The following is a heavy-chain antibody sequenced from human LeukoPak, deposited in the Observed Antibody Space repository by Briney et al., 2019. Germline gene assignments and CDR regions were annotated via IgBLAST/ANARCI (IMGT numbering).Heavy chain of an antibody. CDR1: GFSLSTNGVG. V-gene: IGHV2-5*02. CDR2: IYWDDVN. D-gene: IGHD4-11*01. Sequence: ESGPTLVNPTQTLTLTCTFSGFSLSTNGVGVGWIRQPPGKALEWLALIYWDDVNRYSPSLKSRLTITKDTSKNQVVLTMTNMDPVDTATYYCAHRDLLTVTTGFDCWSQGTLVTVSS. CDR3: AHRDLLTVTTGFDC. J-gene: IGHJ4*02.